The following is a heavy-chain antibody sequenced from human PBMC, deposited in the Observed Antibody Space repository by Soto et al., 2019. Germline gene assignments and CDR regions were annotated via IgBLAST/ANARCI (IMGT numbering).Heavy chain of an antibody. CDR1: GYTFTSYD. CDR3: ARERTVAGNDY. V-gene: IGHV1-8*01. Sequence: ASVKVSCNASGYTFTSYDINWVRQATGQGLEWMGWMNPNSGNTGYAQKFQGRVTMTRNTSISTAYMELSSLRSEDTAVYYCARERTVAGNDYWGQGTLVSVSS. J-gene: IGHJ4*02. D-gene: IGHD6-19*01. CDR2: MNPNSGNT.